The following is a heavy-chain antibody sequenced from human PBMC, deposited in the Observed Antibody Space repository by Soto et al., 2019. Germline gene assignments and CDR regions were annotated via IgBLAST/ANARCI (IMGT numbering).Heavy chain of an antibody. D-gene: IGHD3-16*02. CDR3: ARSDLHLGELSPGPFDY. J-gene: IGHJ4*02. CDR1: GGSISSYY. CDR2: IYYSGST. V-gene: IGHV4-59*08. Sequence: SETLSLTCTVSGGSISSYYWSWIRQPPGKGLEWIGYIYYSGSTNYNPSLKSRVTISVDTSKNQFSLKLSSVTAADTAVYYCARSDLHLGELSPGPFDYWGQGTLVTVSS.